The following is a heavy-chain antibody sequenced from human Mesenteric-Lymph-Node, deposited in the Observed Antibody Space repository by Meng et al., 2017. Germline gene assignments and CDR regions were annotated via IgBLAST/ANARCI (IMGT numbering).Heavy chain of an antibody. V-gene: IGHV4-31*03. CDR2: IYYSGST. J-gene: IGHJ4*02. CDR3: ARFDISTSGRGDY. Sequence: QMRGLVPGLVKPCHTLSLTCTVSGVSISSGGYYWSLIRQHPGKGREWIGYIYYSGSTYYNPSLKSRVTISVDTSKNQFSLKLSSVTAADTATYYCARFDISTSGRGDYWGQGILVTVSS. CDR1: GVSISSGGYY. D-gene: IGHD1-26*01.